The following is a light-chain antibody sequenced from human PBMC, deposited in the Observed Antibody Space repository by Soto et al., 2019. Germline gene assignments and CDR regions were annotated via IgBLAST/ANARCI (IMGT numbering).Light chain of an antibody. V-gene: IGLV3-21*04. CDR2: YDT. CDR1: NIGGKS. CDR3: HVWDSSRDHVV. Sequence: SYELTQPPSVSVAPGKTARVTGGGTNIGGKSVHWYQQKPGQAPVLVISYDTDRPSGIPERFSGSNSGNTATLTISRVEAGDEADYYCHVWDSSRDHVVLGGGTKVTVL. J-gene: IGLJ2*01.